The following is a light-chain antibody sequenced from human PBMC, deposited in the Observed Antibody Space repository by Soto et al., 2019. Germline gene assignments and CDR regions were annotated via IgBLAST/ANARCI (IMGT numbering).Light chain of an antibody. CDR2: GAS. CDR3: QQYGSSPLT. V-gene: IGKV3-20*01. J-gene: IGKJ4*01. CDR1: QSFRSSY. Sequence: EIVLTQSPGTLSLSPGERATLSCRASQSFRSSYLAWYQQKPGQAHRLLISGASSRATGIPDRFSGSGSGTDFTLTISRLEPEDFAVYYCQQYGSSPLTFGGGTKVEIK.